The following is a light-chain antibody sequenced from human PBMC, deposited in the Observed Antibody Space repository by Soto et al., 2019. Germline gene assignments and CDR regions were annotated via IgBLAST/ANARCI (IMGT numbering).Light chain of an antibody. Sequence: QSVLTQPPSASGTPGQRGTISCSGSSSNNGSNYVYWYQQLPGTSPKLLIYRNNQRPSGVPDRFSGSKSVTSASLAISGLRSEDEADYYCAAWDDSLSGYVVFGGGTKLTVL. CDR3: AAWDDSLSGYVV. J-gene: IGLJ2*01. CDR1: SSNNGSNY. V-gene: IGLV1-47*01. CDR2: RNN.